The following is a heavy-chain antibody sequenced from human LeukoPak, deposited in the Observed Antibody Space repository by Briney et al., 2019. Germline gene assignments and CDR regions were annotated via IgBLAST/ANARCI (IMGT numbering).Heavy chain of an antibody. V-gene: IGHV4-59*01. Sequence: SETLSLTCTVSGGSISSYYWSWIRQPPGKGLEWIGYIYYSGSTNYNPSLKSRVTISVDTSKNQFSLKLSSVTAADAAVYYCAGEVIAAAGYYFDYWGQGTLVTVSS. J-gene: IGHJ4*02. D-gene: IGHD6-13*01. CDR2: IYYSGST. CDR3: AGEVIAAAGYYFDY. CDR1: GGSISSYY.